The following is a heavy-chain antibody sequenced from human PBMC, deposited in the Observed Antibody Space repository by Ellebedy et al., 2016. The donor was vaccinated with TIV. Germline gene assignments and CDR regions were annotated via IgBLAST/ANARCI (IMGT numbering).Heavy chain of an antibody. CDR1: GFTFSTSE. J-gene: IGHJ4*02. Sequence: GESLKISCAASGFTFSTSEMNWFRQAPGKGLEWLSFISGSGATILYADSVRGRFTISRDDAKNSLYLQINSLRVEDTAVYYCARGRDYWGQGTLVTVSS. CDR2: ISGSGATI. V-gene: IGHV3-48*03. CDR3: ARGRDY.